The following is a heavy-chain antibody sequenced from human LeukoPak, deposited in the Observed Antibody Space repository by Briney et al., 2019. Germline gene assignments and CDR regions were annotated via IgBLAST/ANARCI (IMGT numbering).Heavy chain of an antibody. CDR1: GFTFSSYS. J-gene: IGHJ4*02. Sequence: PGGSLRLSCAASGFTFSSYSINWVRQAPGKGLEWVSSISSSSSYIYYADSVKGRFTISRDNSKNTLYLQMNSLRADDTAVYYCAKGTPPLDYFDSWGQGTLVTVSS. CDR2: ISSSSSYI. CDR3: AKGTPPLDYFDS. V-gene: IGHV3-21*01.